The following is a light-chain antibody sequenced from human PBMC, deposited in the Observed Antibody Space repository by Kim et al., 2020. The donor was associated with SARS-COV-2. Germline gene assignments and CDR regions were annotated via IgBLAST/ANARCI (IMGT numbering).Light chain of an antibody. Sequence: GQSIPISCTGTSSDVGGYNDVSWYQQHPGKAPKLMIYDVSNRPSGVSNRFSGSKSGNTASLTISGLQAEDEADYYCSSYTSSSTWVFGGGTQLTVL. CDR2: DVS. J-gene: IGLJ3*02. CDR1: SSDVGGYND. V-gene: IGLV2-14*03. CDR3: SSYTSSSTWV.